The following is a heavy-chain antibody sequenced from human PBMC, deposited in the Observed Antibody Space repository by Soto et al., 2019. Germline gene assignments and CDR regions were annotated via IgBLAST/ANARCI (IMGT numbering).Heavy chain of an antibody. D-gene: IGHD2-15*01. J-gene: IGHJ4*02. Sequence: SETLSLTCTFSGGSISSYYWSWIRQPPGKGLEWIGYIYYSGSTNYNPSLKSRVTISVDTSKNQFSLKLSSVTAADTAVYYCARARGARYFDYWGQGTLVTVSS. CDR3: ARARGARYFDY. CDR1: GGSISSYY. V-gene: IGHV4-59*08. CDR2: IYYSGST.